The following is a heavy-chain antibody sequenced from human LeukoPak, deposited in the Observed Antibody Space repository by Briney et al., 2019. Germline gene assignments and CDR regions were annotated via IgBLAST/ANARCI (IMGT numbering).Heavy chain of an antibody. CDR3: ARATGRHPYYYYYMDV. V-gene: IGHV1-18*01. Sequence: GASVTVSFKASGYTFTIYGISWVRQAPGQGLEWMGWISAYNGNTNYAQKLQGRVTMTTDTSTSTAYMELRSLRSDDTAVYYCARATGRHPYYYYYMDVWGQGTTVTVSS. CDR2: ISAYNGNT. J-gene: IGHJ6*03. CDR1: GYTFTIYG.